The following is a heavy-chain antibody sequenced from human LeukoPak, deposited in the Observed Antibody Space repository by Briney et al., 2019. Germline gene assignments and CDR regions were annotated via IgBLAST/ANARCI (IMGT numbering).Heavy chain of an antibody. V-gene: IGHV4-39*07. CDR1: GGSISSSSYY. CDR3: ARDDRYSSSWYKSYFDY. D-gene: IGHD6-13*01. CDR2: IYYSGST. J-gene: IGHJ4*02. Sequence: SETLSLTCTVSGGSISSSSYYWGWIRQPPGKGLEWLGSIYYSGSTYYNPSLKSRVTISVDTSKNQFSLKLSSVTAADTAVYYCARDDRYSSSWYKSYFDYWGQGTLVTVSS.